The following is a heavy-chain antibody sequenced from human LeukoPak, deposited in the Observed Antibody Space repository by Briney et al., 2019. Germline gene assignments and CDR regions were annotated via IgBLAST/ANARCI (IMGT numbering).Heavy chain of an antibody. Sequence: SGGSLRLSCVASGFTFSSYSMNWVRQAPGKGLEWISYISSSSSTMYYADSVKGRFTISRDNGKNSLSLQINSLGDEDTAVFYCAREAGTGYFDYWGQGTLVTVSS. D-gene: IGHD1-1*01. J-gene: IGHJ4*02. CDR2: ISSSSSTM. CDR3: AREAGTGYFDY. CDR1: GFTFSSYS. V-gene: IGHV3-48*02.